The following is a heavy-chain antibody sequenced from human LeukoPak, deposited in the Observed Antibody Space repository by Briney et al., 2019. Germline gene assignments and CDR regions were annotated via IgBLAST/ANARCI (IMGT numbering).Heavy chain of an antibody. J-gene: IGHJ6*02. V-gene: IGHV3-11*06. CDR1: GFLFHDYY. CDR2: ITSESIP. Sequence: GGSLRLTCEASGFLFHDYYMSWVRQAPGKGLEWIAYITSESIPQYADSVRGRFTISRDTAKNSVHLQMNNLRVEDTAVYYCARGHYGMDVWGQGATVTVSS. CDR3: ARGHYGMDV.